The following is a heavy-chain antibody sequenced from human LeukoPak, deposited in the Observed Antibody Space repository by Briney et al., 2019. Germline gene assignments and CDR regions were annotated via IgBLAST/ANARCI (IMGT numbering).Heavy chain of an antibody. CDR3: ARDLGSIQLWAIDY. J-gene: IGHJ4*02. Sequence: GGSPRLSCAASGFTFSNYAMNWVRQAPGKGLEWVSGISGSGGSTYYVDSVKGRFTISRDNSKNTLYLQMNSLRAEDTAVYYCARDLGSIQLWAIDYWGQGTLVTVSS. CDR1: GFTFSNYA. V-gene: IGHV3-23*01. CDR2: ISGSGGST. D-gene: IGHD5-18*01.